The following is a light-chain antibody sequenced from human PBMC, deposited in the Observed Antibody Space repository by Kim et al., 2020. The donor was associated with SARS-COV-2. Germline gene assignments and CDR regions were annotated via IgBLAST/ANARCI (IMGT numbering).Light chain of an antibody. V-gene: IGKV1-NL1*01. J-gene: IGKJ2*01. CDR1: QGIYNS. CDR2: AAS. Sequence: DIQMTQSPSSLSASVGDRVTITCRASQGIYNSLAWYQQKPGTAPKLLLYAASRLESGVPSRFSGSGSGTDYSLTIDSLQPEDFATYYCQQYSCMPLTFGQGTKLEIK. CDR3: QQYSCMPLT.